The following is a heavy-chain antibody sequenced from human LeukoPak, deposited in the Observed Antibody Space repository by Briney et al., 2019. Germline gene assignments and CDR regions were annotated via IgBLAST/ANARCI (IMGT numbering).Heavy chain of an antibody. CDR1: GFTFSDYY. D-gene: IGHD3-9*01. CDR3: AKDQPYDILAGLYSGFDY. CDR2: ISSSGSTI. Sequence: SGGSLRLSCAASGFTFSDYYMSWIRQAPGKGLEWVSYISSSGSTIYYADSVKGRFTISRDNSKNTLYLQMNSLRAEDTAVYYCAKDQPYDILAGLYSGFDYWGQGTLVTVSS. V-gene: IGHV3-11*01. J-gene: IGHJ4*02.